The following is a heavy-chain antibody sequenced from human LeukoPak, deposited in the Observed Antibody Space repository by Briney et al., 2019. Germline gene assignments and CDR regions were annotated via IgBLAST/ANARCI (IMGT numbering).Heavy chain of an antibody. CDR3: ARAYCSSTSCYDARFDP. CDR1: GYTFTSYD. Sequence: ASVKVSCKASGYTFTSYDINWVRQATGQGLEWMGWISAYNGNTNYAQKLQGRVTMTTDTSTSTAYMELRSLRSDDTAVYYCARAYCSSTSCYDARFDPWGQGTLVTVSS. D-gene: IGHD2-2*01. J-gene: IGHJ5*02. V-gene: IGHV1-18*01. CDR2: ISAYNGNT.